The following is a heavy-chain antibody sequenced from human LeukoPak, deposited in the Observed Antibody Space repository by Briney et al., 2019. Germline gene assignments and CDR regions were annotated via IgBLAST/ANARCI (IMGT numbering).Heavy chain of an antibody. J-gene: IGHJ5*02. D-gene: IGHD1-26*01. CDR3: ARDSEPFTEYTNSGSYSSWFDP. CDR1: GFTFSSYG. CDR2: IWYDGSNK. Sequence: PGGSLRLSCAASGFTFSSYGIHWVRQAPGKGLEWVAVIWYDGSNKYYADSVKGRFTISRDNSKSTLYLQMNSLRAEDTAVYYCARDSEPFTEYTNSGSYSSWFDPWGQGTLVTVSS. V-gene: IGHV3-33*01.